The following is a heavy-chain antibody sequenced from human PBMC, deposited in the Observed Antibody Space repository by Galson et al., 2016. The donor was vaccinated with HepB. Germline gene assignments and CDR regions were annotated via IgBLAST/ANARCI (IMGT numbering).Heavy chain of an antibody. J-gene: IGHJ6*02. CDR2: ISSGGGPT. CDR1: GFRFSDHY. V-gene: IGHV3-11*01. CDR3: ARDPDTASKVDV. Sequence: SLRLSCAASGFRFSDHYMSWIRQVPGKGLESIARISSGGGPTYYAETVRGRFTISRDDAKNSLYLQLNSLSAEDTAVYFCARDPDTASKVDVWGQGTSVIVSS. D-gene: IGHD5-18*01.